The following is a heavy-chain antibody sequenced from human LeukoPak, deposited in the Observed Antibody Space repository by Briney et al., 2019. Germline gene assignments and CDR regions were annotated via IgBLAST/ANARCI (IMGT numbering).Heavy chain of an antibody. V-gene: IGHV3-23*01. CDR3: AKDRYDSSGFYYPLDY. Sequence: GGSLRLSCAASGFTFSSYGMSWVRQTPGKGLEWVSVISGRGGTVYYADSVKGRFTISRDSSRNTLFLQMNSLRAEDTAVYYCAKDRYDSSGFYYPLDYWGPGTLVTVSS. CDR1: GFTFSSYG. D-gene: IGHD3-22*01. CDR2: ISGRGGTV. J-gene: IGHJ4*02.